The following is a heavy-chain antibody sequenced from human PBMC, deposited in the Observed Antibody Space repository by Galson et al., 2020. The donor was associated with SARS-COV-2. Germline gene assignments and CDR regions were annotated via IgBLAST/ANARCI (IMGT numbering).Heavy chain of an antibody. V-gene: IGHV3-33*01. J-gene: IGHJ4*02. CDR3: ARGNGSGAYLIDY. D-gene: IGHD1-1*01. CDR1: GFIFSNYA. Sequence: GGSLRLSCVASGFIFSNYAMHWVRQAPGKGLEWVAVMRNDGRDEDYLDSVRGRFTVSRDNFKNTVYLQMNSLRVEDTALYYCARGNGSGAYLIDYWGQGTLVTVSS. CDR2: MRNDGRDE.